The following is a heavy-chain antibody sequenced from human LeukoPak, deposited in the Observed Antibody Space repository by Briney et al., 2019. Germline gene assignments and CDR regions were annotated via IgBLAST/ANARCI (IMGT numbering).Heavy chain of an antibody. V-gene: IGHV3-23*01. CDR2: ISGSGGST. CDR1: GFTFSSYA. CDR3: AKAPRRYYYCYMDV. J-gene: IGHJ6*03. Sequence: PGGSLRLSCAASGFTFSSYAMSWVRQAPGKGLEWVSAISGSGGSTYYADSVKGRFTISRDNSRNTLYLQMNSLRAEDTAVYYCAKAPRRYYYCYMDVWGKGTTVTVSS.